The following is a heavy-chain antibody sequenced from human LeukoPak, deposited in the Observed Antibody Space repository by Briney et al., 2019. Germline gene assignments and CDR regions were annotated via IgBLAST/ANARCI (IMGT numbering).Heavy chain of an antibody. V-gene: IGHV4-59*01. J-gene: IGHJ4*02. CDR2: IYNGGNI. Sequence: PSETLSLTCTVSGASISSYYWNWIRQAPSNGLEWIASIYNGGNINYNPSLKSRVTISTDTSKSHFSLSLSSVTAADTAVYFCARASDIAVTGFDCWGQGLLVTVSA. D-gene: IGHD6-19*01. CDR1: GASISSYY. CDR3: ARASDIAVTGFDC.